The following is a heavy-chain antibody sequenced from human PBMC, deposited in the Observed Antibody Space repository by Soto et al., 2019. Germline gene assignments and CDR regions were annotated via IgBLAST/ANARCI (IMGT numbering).Heavy chain of an antibody. CDR1: GFSLSTSGVG. CDR2: IYWDDDK. D-gene: IGHD3-10*01. J-gene: IGHJ6*02. Sequence: QITLKESGPTLVKPTQTLTLTCTFSGFSLSTSGVGVGWIRQPPGKALEWLALIYWDDDKRYSPSLKSRLTITKDTSKNQVVLTMTNMDLVDTATYYCAHYGSGSYYNYYYGMDVWGQGTTVPVSS. V-gene: IGHV2-5*02. CDR3: AHYGSGSYYNYYYGMDV.